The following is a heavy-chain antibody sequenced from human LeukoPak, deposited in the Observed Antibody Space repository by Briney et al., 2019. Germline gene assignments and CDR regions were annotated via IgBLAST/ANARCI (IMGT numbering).Heavy chain of an antibody. D-gene: IGHD3-22*01. CDR1: GFTFSTFA. V-gene: IGHV3-23*01. J-gene: IGHJ4*02. Sequence: HPGGSLRLSCAASGFTFSTFAMIWVRQPPGKGLEWVSSIFPSGGEIHYADSVKGRFTISRDNSKNTLFLQMNSLRAEDTAVYYCAKDGFTYYYDSSGYGDYYFDYWGQGTLVTVSS. CDR3: AKDGFTYYYDSSGYGDYYFDY. CDR2: IFPSGGEI.